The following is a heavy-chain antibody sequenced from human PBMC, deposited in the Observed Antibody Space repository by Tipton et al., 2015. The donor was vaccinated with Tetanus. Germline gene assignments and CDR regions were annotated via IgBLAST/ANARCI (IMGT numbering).Heavy chain of an antibody. V-gene: IGHV3-11*04. CDR1: GFTFSNNY. CDR3: ARDPVVVTAIPYYFDS. Sequence: SLRLSCAASGFTFSNNYMSWIRQAPGKGLEWISYITGGGTSTFYADSVRGRFTISRDNAKKSPFLQMNSLRDEDTAVYYCARDPVVVTAIPYYFDSWGQGTVVSVSS. J-gene: IGHJ4*02. CDR2: ITGGGTST. D-gene: IGHD2-21*02.